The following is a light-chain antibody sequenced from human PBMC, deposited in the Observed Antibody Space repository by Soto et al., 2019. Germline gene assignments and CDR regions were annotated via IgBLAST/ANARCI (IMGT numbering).Light chain of an antibody. CDR1: QSVSSGN. CDR2: CTS. V-gene: IGKV3-20*01. Sequence: EIVLTQSPGPLSLSPGQRATLSCRASQSVSSGNLAWYQQKPGQAPRLLIYCTSNRATGIPDRFTGSGSGTEFTLTISRLEREDFAVYYCQQYGTSPKTFGQGTKVEIK. CDR3: QQYGTSPKT. J-gene: IGKJ1*01.